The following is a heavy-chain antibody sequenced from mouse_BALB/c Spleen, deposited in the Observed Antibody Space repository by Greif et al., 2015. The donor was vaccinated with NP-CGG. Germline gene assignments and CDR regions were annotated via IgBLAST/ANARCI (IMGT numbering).Heavy chain of an antibody. Sequence: VQLKQSGADLVKPGASVKLSCTASGFNIKDTYMHWVKQRPEQGLEWIGRIDPANGNTKYDPKFQGKATITADTSSNTAFLQLSSLTSEDTAVYYCASYVYGYYFDYWGQGTSLTVSS. CDR1: GFNIKDTY. J-gene: IGHJ2*02. V-gene: IGHV14-3*02. CDR2: IDPANGNT. CDR3: ASYVYGYYFDY. D-gene: IGHD2-2*01.